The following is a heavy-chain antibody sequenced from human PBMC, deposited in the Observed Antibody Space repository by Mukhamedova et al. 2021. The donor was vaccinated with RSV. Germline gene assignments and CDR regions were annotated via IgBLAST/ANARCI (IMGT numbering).Heavy chain of an antibody. CDR3: ARATPTDFDY. CDR2: SGSGGST. J-gene: IGHJ4*02. D-gene: IGHD5-12*01. V-gene: IGHV3-23*01. Sequence: SGSGGSTYYADSVKGRFTISRDISKNTLYLQMNSLRAEDTAVYYCARATPTDFDYWGQGTLVTVSS.